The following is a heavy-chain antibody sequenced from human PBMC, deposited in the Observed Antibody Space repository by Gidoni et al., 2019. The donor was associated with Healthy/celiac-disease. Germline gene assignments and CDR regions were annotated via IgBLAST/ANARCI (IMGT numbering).Heavy chain of an antibody. D-gene: IGHD3-3*01. J-gene: IGHJ4*02. V-gene: IGHV4-34*01. CDR2: INHSGST. CDR1: GGSFSGYY. CDR3: ARALYYDFWSGYLPRDYYFDY. Sequence: QVQLQQWGAGLLKPSETLSLTCAVYGGSFSGYYWSWIRQPPGKGLEWIGEINHSGSTNYNPSLKRRVTISVDTSKNQFSLKLSSVTAADTAVYYCARALYYDFWSGYLPRDYYFDYWGQGTLVTVSS.